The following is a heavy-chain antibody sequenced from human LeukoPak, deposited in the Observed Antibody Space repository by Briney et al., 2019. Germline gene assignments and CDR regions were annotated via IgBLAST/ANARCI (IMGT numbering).Heavy chain of an antibody. Sequence: HTGGSLRLSCAASGFTFSNYWMHWVRQAPGKGPLWVSRIKSDGSSTRFADSVQGRFTISRDNGKNTLYLQMNSLRAEDTAVYYCARGGDSSNWYPGYFDCWGQGALVTVSS. D-gene: IGHD6-13*01. CDR2: IKSDGSST. CDR3: ARGGDSSNWYPGYFDC. CDR1: GFTFSNYW. J-gene: IGHJ4*02. V-gene: IGHV3-74*01.